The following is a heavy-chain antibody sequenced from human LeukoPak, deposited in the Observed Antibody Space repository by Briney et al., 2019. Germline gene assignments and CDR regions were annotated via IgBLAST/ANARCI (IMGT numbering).Heavy chain of an antibody. CDR2: ISSSGSTI. Sequence: PGGSLRLSCAASGFPFGSYAMNWVRQAPGKGLEWVSYISSSGSTIYYADSVKGRFTISRDNAKNSLYLQMNSLRAEDTAVYYCASNRVSSGWFFSWYFDLWGRGTLVTVSS. J-gene: IGHJ2*01. D-gene: IGHD6-19*01. CDR1: GFPFGSYA. V-gene: IGHV3-48*03. CDR3: ASNRVSSGWFFSWYFDL.